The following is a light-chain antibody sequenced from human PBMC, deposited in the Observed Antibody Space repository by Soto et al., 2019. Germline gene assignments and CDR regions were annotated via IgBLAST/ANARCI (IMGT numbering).Light chain of an antibody. CDR1: SSNIGNNY. J-gene: IGLJ2*01. CDR2: DNN. Sequence: QSVLTQPPSVSAAPGQKVTISCSGSSSNIGNNYVSWYQQLPGTAPKLLIYDNNKRPSGIPDRSSGSKSGTSATLGITELETGGVRDDYCETWDSSLGAVVFGGGTKLPVL. CDR3: ETWDSSLGAVV. V-gene: IGLV1-51*01.